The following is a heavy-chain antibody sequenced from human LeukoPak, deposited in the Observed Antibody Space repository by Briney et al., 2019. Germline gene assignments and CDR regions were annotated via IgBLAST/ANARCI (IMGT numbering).Heavy chain of an antibody. V-gene: IGHV3-30*03. CDR3: ARVHWPAAGLDY. CDR1: GFTFSSYG. J-gene: IGHJ4*02. CDR2: ISYDGSNK. D-gene: IGHD6-13*01. Sequence: GRSLRLSCAASGFTFSSYGMHWVRQAPGKGLEWVAVISYDGSNKYYADSVKGRFTISRDNSKNTLYLQMNSLRAEDTAVYYCARVHWPAAGLDYWGQGTLVTVSS.